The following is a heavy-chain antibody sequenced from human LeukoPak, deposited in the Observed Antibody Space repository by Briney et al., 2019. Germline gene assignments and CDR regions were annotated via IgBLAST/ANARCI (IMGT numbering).Heavy chain of an antibody. CDR3: AMKFSRDYYYMDV. CDR1: GFSIEDFG. Sequence: GGSLRLSCEASGFSIEDFGMSWVRQPPGKGLEWVSGVTWNGGSTVYAASVEGRFTTSRDNAKNSLYLQMNSLRAEDTALYYCAMKFSRDYYYMDVWGKGTTVTVSS. V-gene: IGHV3-20*04. CDR2: VTWNGGST. J-gene: IGHJ6*03.